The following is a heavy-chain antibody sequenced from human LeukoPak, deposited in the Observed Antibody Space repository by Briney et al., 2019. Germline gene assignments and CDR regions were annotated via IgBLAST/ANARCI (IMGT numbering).Heavy chain of an antibody. D-gene: IGHD4-17*01. V-gene: IGHV4-34*01. CDR3: ASDYGDYVGAFDI. Sequence: AETLSLTCAAYGGSFSGYYWSWIRQPPGQGLEWIGEINHSGSTNYNPSLKSRVTTSVDTSKNQFSLKLSSVTAADTAVYYCASDYGDYVGAFDIWGQGTMVTVSS. CDR1: GGSFSGYY. J-gene: IGHJ3*02. CDR2: INHSGST.